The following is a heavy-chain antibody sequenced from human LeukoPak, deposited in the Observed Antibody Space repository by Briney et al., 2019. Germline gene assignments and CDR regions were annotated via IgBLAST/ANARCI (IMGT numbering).Heavy chain of an antibody. D-gene: IGHD6-19*01. CDR3: VIDPPDSGWAFWP. CDR1: GFNFGTHA. Sequence: PGGSLRLSCSASGFNFGTHAMHWVRQAPGKGLEWVAMIWRGGNYKFYADSVKGRFTISRDDSRSDLSLQMDSLRVEDTALYHCVIDPPDSGWAFWPWGQGALVTVSS. V-gene: IGHV3-33*01. CDR2: IWRGGNYK. J-gene: IGHJ5*02.